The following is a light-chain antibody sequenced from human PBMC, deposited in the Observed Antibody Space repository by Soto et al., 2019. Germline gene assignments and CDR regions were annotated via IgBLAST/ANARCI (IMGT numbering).Light chain of an antibody. CDR3: QAYDNSLSGHV. CDR1: SSNVGAGSD. V-gene: IGLV1-40*01. Sequence: QSVLTQPPSVSGAPGQRVTISCTGSSSNVGAGSDVHWYQQLPGTAPKLLIFGSTYRPTGVPDRFSGSKSDTSASLAIAGLQAADEADYYCQAYDNSLSGHVFGGGTKLTVL. J-gene: IGLJ2*01. CDR2: GST.